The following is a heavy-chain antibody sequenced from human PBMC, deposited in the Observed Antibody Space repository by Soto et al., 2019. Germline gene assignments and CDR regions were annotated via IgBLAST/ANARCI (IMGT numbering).Heavy chain of an antibody. CDR2: IYYSGST. CDR1: GGSISSYY. V-gene: IGHV4-59*08. J-gene: IGHJ5*02. Sequence: SETLSLTCTVSGGSISSYYWSWIRQPPGKGLEWIGYIYYSGSTNYNPSLKSRVTISVDTSKNQFSLKLSSVTAADTAVYYCARRSYGDYWWFDPWGQGTLVTVSS. CDR3: ARRSYGDYWWFDP. D-gene: IGHD4-17*01.